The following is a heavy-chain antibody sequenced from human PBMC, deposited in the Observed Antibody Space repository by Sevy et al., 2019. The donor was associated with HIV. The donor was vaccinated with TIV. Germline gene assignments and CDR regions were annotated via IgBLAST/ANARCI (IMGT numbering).Heavy chain of an antibody. CDR2: IYPGDSDV. CDR3: ARATSGTAPHYSYYTMDV. D-gene: IGHD1-1*01. V-gene: IGHV5-51*01. J-gene: IGHJ6*02. Sequence: GESLKISCKGSGYSFTSYWIGWVRQMPGKGLEWMGIIYPGDSDVRYNPSLQGQVTISVDKSISTAYLKWSSLKASDTAMYYCARATSGTAPHYSYYTMDVWGQGTTVTVSS. CDR1: GYSFTSYW.